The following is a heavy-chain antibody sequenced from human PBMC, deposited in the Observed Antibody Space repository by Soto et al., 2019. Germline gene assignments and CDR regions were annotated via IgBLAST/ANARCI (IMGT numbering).Heavy chain of an antibody. CDR1: GFTFTRYS. V-gene: IGHV3-21*06. J-gene: IGHJ4*02. Sequence: GGSLRLSCAASGFTFTRYSMNWVRQAPGKGLEWVSSISSTTNYIYYGDSMKGRFTISRDNAKNSLYLEMNSLRAEDTAVYYCARESEDLPSNFDYWGQGSLVTVSS. CDR3: ARESEDLPSNFDY. CDR2: ISSTTNYI.